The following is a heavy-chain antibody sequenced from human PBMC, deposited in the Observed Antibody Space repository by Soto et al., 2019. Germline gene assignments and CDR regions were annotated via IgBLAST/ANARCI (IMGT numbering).Heavy chain of an antibody. V-gene: IGHV3-30-3*01. CDR1: GFTFSSCA. Sequence: QVQLVESGGGVVQPGRSLRLSCAAPGFTFSSCAMHWVRKAPGKGLEWVALISYDGSNKYYADSVKGRFTISRDNSKNTLYLQMNSLRAEDTAVYYCARDKRDLRFLEWSYYFDYWGQGTLVTVSS. CDR2: ISYDGSNK. D-gene: IGHD3-3*01. J-gene: IGHJ4*02. CDR3: ARDKRDLRFLEWSYYFDY.